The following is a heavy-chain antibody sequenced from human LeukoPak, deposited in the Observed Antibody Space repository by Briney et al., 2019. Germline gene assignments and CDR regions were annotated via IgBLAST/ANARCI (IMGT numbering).Heavy chain of an antibody. D-gene: IGHD3-10*01. J-gene: IGHJ4*02. Sequence: PGGSLRLSCAASGLTFSNYWMNWVRQAPGKGLECVAKIKQDGSEKYYVDSVKGRFTISRDNAKNSLYLQMNSLRAEDTAVYYCAREELYYGSGSYYNPCYFDYWGQGTLVTVSS. CDR2: IKQDGSEK. CDR1: GLTFSNYW. V-gene: IGHV3-7*01. CDR3: AREELYYGSGSYYNPCYFDY.